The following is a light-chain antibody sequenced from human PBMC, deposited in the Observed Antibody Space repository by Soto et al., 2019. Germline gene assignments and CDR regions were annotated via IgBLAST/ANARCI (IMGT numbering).Light chain of an antibody. V-gene: IGKV3-15*01. CDR1: QSVSSN. CDR2: GAS. J-gene: IGKJ1*01. Sequence: EIVMTQSPVTLSVSPGERATLSCRASQSVSSNFAWYQHKPGQAPRLLIYGASTRATAIPARFGGSGSGTEFTLTISSLQSEDFAVYYCQQYNNWPWTFGQGTKVEIK. CDR3: QQYNNWPWT.